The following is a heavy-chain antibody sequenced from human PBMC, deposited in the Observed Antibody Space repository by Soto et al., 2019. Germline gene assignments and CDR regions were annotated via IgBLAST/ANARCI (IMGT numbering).Heavy chain of an antibody. CDR1: GFTFNIYA. CDR3: AKDRYLDHDSRGYLFDN. V-gene: IGHV3-23*01. D-gene: IGHD3-22*01. J-gene: IGHJ4*02. Sequence: EVQLLESGGDLIQPGGSLGLSCAASGFTFNIYAMAWVRQAPGKGLEWVSAISRYGDFTYYADSVEGRFTISRDNSMNTLYLQMNSLRAEDTALYYCAKDRYLDHDSRGYLFDNWGQGTLVTVSS. CDR2: ISRYGDFT.